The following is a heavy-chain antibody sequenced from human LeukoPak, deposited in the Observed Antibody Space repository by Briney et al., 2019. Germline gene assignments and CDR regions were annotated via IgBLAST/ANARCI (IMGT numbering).Heavy chain of an antibody. D-gene: IGHD6-13*01. CDR1: GYTFTDYY. V-gene: IGHV1-69-2*01. J-gene: IGHJ5*02. Sequence: ASVKVSCKVSGYTFTDYYMHSVQHAPGKGLEWMGLVDPEDGETIYAEKFQGRVTITADTSTDTAHMELSSLRSEDTAVYYCASGIAAAGTWGQGTLVTVSS. CDR2: VDPEDGET. CDR3: ASGIAAAGT.